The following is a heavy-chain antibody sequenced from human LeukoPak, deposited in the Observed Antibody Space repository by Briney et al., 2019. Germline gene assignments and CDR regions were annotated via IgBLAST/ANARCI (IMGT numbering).Heavy chain of an antibody. CDR3: ASPVGGYDYPYYYYYYGMDV. CDR1: GFTFSSYG. CDR2: ISYDGSNK. V-gene: IGHV3-30*03. J-gene: IGHJ6*04. D-gene: IGHD5-12*01. Sequence: GRSLRLSCAASGFTFSSYGMHWVRQAPGKGLEWVAVISYDGSNKYYADSVKGRFTISRDNSKNTLYLQMNSLGAEDTAVYYCASPVGGYDYPYYYYYYGMDVWGKGTTVTVSS.